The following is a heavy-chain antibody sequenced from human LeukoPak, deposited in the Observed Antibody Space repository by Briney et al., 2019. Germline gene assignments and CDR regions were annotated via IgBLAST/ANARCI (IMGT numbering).Heavy chain of an antibody. D-gene: IGHD3-10*01. CDR3: ARVRTDWFGEIDY. V-gene: IGHV4-59*01. CDR1: GGSISSYY. Sequence: SETQSLTCTVSGGSISSYYWSWIRQPPGKGLEWIGYIYYSGSTNYNPSLKSRVTISVDTSKNQFSLKLSSVTAADTAVYYCARVRTDWFGEIDYWGQGTLVTVSS. J-gene: IGHJ4*02. CDR2: IYYSGST.